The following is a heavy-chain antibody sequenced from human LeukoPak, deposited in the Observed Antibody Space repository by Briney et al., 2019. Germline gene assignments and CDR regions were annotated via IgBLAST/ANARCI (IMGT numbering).Heavy chain of an antibody. CDR1: GGSFSGCY. CDR2: INHSGST. D-gene: IGHD3-10*01. J-gene: IGHJ5*02. Sequence: SETLSLTCAVYGGSFSGCYSSWIRQPPGKGLEWIGEINHSGSTNYNPSLKSRVTISVDTSKNQFSLKLSSVTAADTAVYYCARSSRRFGTSSNWFDPWGQGTLVSVSS. V-gene: IGHV4-34*01. CDR3: ARSSRRFGTSSNWFDP.